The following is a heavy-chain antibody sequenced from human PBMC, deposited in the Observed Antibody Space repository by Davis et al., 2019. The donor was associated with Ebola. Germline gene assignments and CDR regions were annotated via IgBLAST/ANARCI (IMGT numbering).Heavy chain of an antibody. Sequence: MPSETLSLTCAVYGGSFSGYYWSWIRQPPGKGLEWIGEINHSGSTNYNPSLKSRVTISVDTSKNQFSLKLSSVTAADTAVYYCARAYGSGSYGNSWGQGTLVTVSS. CDR1: GGSFSGYY. D-gene: IGHD3-10*01. J-gene: IGHJ4*02. CDR3: ARAYGSGSYGNS. CDR2: INHSGST. V-gene: IGHV4-34*01.